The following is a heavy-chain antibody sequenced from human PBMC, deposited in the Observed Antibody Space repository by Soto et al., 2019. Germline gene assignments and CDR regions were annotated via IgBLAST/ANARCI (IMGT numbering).Heavy chain of an antibody. Sequence: GGSLRLSCAASGFTFSTYEMNWVRQAPGKGLEWVSYISSSGSTIYYTDSVKGRFAISRDNTKNSLYLQMNSLRAEDTAVYYRASPMVTAPNDAFDIWGQGTMVT. CDR2: ISSSGSTI. CDR1: GFTFSTYE. J-gene: IGHJ3*02. V-gene: IGHV3-48*03. D-gene: IGHD2-21*02. CDR3: ASPMVTAPNDAFDI.